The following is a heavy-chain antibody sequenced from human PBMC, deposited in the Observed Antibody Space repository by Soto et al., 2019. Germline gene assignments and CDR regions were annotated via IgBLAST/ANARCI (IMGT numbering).Heavy chain of an antibody. CDR1: GYSLSEFS. J-gene: IGHJ6*02. V-gene: IGHV1-24*01. Sequence: ASVKVSCKVTGYSLSEFSMHWVRQAPGKGLEWMGGFDPEDSKMTPAQKFQGRLTLTEDTSAETAYMELRSLRSEDTAVYYCVRVRRQGATWYXSCCMDVWG. CDR2: FDPEDSKM. D-gene: IGHD1-1*01. CDR3: VRVRRQGATWYXSCCMDV.